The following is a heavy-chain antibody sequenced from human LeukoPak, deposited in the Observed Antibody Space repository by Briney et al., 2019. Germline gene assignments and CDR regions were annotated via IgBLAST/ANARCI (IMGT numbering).Heavy chain of an antibody. CDR1: GFTFSNYG. CDR2: IWYDGSNK. J-gene: IGHJ4*02. V-gene: IGHV3-33*01. CDR3: ARDRWDGGIDY. Sequence: SGGSLRLSCAASGFTFSNYGMHWVRQAPGKGLEWVAIIWYDGSNKYYTDSVRGRFTISRDNAKNTLYLQMNSLRAEDTAVYYCARDRWDGGIDYWGQGTLVTVSS. D-gene: IGHD1-26*01.